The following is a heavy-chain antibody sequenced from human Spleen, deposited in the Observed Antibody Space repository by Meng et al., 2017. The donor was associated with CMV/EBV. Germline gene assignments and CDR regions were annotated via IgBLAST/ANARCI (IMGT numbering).Heavy chain of an antibody. CDR3: ARDHFGVFDN. Sequence: SCKVDGYTVTGDDISWVRQAPGKGIEWMGWISGNNGDTKYAQNLQGRVTLTTDTSTRTAHMELRGLRSDDTAIYYCARDHFGVFDNWGQGTLVTVSS. J-gene: IGHJ4*02. D-gene: IGHD2/OR15-2a*01. CDR2: ISGNNGDT. V-gene: IGHV1-18*01. CDR1: GYTVTGDD.